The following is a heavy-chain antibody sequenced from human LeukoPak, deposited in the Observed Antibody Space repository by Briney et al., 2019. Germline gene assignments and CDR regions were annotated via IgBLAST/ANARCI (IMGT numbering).Heavy chain of an antibody. Sequence: ASVTVSCKASGYTFTGYYMYWVRQAPGHGLEWMGWINPNRGGTNYAQKFQGRVTMTRDTSISTAYMELSRLRSDDTAVYYCARSAVDTAMFFRMRGGRFDYWGQGTLVTVSS. CDR1: GYTFTGYY. CDR2: INPNRGGT. CDR3: ARSAVDTAMFFRMRGGRFDY. D-gene: IGHD5-18*01. V-gene: IGHV1-2*02. J-gene: IGHJ4*02.